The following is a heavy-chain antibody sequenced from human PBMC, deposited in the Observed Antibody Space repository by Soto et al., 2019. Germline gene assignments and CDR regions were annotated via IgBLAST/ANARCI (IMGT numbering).Heavy chain of an antibody. D-gene: IGHD6-19*01. CDR3: AKTANGWFSAFDI. V-gene: IGHV3-23*01. Sequence: EVQLLESGGGLVQPGGSLRLSCAASGFTFSSYAMSWVRQAPGKGLEWVSAISGSSGTTYYADSVKGRFTFSRDNSKNTLYLQMNSLRAGDTAVNYCAKTANGWFSAFDIWGQGTMVTVSS. CDR2: ISGSSGTT. J-gene: IGHJ3*02. CDR1: GFTFSSYA.